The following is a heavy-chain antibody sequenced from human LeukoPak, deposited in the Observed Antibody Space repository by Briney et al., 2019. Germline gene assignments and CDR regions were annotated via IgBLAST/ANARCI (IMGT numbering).Heavy chain of an antibody. D-gene: IGHD6-19*01. J-gene: IGHJ4*02. CDR3: GKTTTGYSSGRYPGWPVDY. V-gene: IGHV3-23*01. CDR1: GFTFNSYA. Sequence: PGGSLRLSCAASGFTFNSYAMYWVRQAPGKGLEWVSGIFGSGGSAHYADSVKGRFTISRDNSKNTVYLQMDSLRVDDTAVYHCGKTTTGYSSGRYPGWPVDYWGQGTLVTVSS. CDR2: IFGSGGSA.